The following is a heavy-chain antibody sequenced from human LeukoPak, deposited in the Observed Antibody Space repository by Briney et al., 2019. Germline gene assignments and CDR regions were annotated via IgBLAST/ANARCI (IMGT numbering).Heavy chain of an antibody. CDR1: GFSFDDYA. D-gene: IGHD1-26*01. J-gene: IGHJ4*02. V-gene: IGHV3-9*01. Sequence: GGSLRLSCAASGFSFDDYAVHWVRQAPGEGLEWISGINVNSGSIDYADSVKGRFTISSDNAKNSLELQMNSLRPEDTALYYCAKVGCIGGRCYVDYWGLGTLVTVSS. CDR3: AKVGCIGGRCYVDY. CDR2: INVNSGSI.